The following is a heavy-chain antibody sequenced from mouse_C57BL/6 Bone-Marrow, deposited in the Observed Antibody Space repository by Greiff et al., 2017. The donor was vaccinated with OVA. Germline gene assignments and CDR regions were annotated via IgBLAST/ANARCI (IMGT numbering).Heavy chain of an antibody. J-gene: IGHJ2*01. CDR3: ARKGCDGYPYYFDD. D-gene: IGHD2-3*01. Sequence: QVTLKESGPGILQPSQTLSLTCSFSGFSLSTFGMGVGWLRQPSGKGLEWLAHIWWDDDKYYHPALKSRLTISKDTSKNQVFLKIANVDTADTATYYCARKGCDGYPYYFDDWGQGTTLTVSS. CDR1: GFSLSTFGMG. CDR2: IWWDDDK. V-gene: IGHV8-8*01.